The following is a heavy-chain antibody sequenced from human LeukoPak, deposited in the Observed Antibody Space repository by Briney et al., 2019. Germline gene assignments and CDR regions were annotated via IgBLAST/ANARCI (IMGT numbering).Heavy chain of an antibody. CDR3: ARHDNYYDSSGPIDY. Sequence: GESLKISCKGSGYSFTSYWIGWVRQMPGKGLEWMGIIYPGDSDTRYSPSFQGQVTISADKSISTAYLQWSSLKASDTATYYCARHDNYYDSSGPIDYWGQGTLVTVSS. CDR1: GYSFTSYW. V-gene: IGHV5-51*01. J-gene: IGHJ4*02. D-gene: IGHD3-22*01. CDR2: IYPGDSDT.